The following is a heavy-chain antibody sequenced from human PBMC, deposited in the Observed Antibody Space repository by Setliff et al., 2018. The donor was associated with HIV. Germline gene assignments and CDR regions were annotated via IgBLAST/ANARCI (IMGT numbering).Heavy chain of an antibody. Sequence: SETLSLTCTVSGGSISSDTYHYSWIRQPAGKGLEWIGQTYSSGSTKCNPSLKSRVTISVDTSKNQFSLTLSSVTAADTAMYYCGGNGYYSIDYWGQGTLVTVSS. D-gene: IGHD3-22*01. CDR2: TYSSGST. V-gene: IGHV4-61*09. J-gene: IGHJ4*02. CDR3: GGNGYYSIDY. CDR1: GGSISSDTYH.